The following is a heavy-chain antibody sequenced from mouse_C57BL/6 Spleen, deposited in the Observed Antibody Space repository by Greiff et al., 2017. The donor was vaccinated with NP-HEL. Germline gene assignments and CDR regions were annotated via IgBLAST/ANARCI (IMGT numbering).Heavy chain of an antibody. V-gene: IGHV14-1*01. CDR1: GFNIKDYY. Sequence: EVQLQQSGAELVRPGASVKLSCTASGFNIKDYYMHWVKQRPEQGLEWIGRIDPEDGDTEYAPKFQGKATMTADTSSNTAYLQLSSLTSEDTAVYYCTYSSGYVWFAYWGQGTLVTVSA. CDR3: TYSSGYVWFAY. CDR2: IDPEDGDT. J-gene: IGHJ3*01. D-gene: IGHD3-2*02.